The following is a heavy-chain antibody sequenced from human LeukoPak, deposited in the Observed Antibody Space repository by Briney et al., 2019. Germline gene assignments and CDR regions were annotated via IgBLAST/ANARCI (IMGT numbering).Heavy chain of an antibody. CDR1: GYTFTSHW. CDR3: ARPGGSSDWTPGY. V-gene: IGHV5-51*01. D-gene: IGHD2-2*01. Sequence: GGSLEISCKGSGYTFTSHWIGWVRQMPGKGLEWMGIIYPGDSDTKYSPSFQGQVTISADRSISTAYLQWSSLKASDTAMYYCARPGGSSDWTPGYWGQGTLVTVSS. J-gene: IGHJ4*02. CDR2: IYPGDSDT.